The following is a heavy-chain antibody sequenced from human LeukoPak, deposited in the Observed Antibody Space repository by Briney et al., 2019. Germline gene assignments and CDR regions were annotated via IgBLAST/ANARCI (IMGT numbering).Heavy chain of an antibody. V-gene: IGHV3-48*03. D-gene: IGHD2-21*02. Sequence: GGSLRLSCAASGFTFSSYEMNWVRQAPGKGLEWVSYISSSGSTIYYADSVKGRFTISRDNAKNSLYLQMNSLRAEDTAVYYCARDDSPHGYCGGDCYSGFDYWGQGTLVTVSS. CDR2: ISSSGSTI. CDR1: GFTFSSYE. CDR3: ARDDSPHGYCGGDCYSGFDY. J-gene: IGHJ4*02.